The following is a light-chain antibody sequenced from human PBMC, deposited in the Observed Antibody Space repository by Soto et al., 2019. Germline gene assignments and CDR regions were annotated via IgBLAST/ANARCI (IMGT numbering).Light chain of an antibody. V-gene: IGKV1-5*03. CDR3: QQYNSYSGYT. J-gene: IGKJ2*01. Sequence: DIPMTQSPSTLSASVGDRVTITCRASQSISSWLAWYQQKPGKAPKLLIYKASSLECGVPSRFSGSGSGTEFTLTISSLQPDDFATYYCQQYNSYSGYTFGQGTKLEIK. CDR1: QSISSW. CDR2: KAS.